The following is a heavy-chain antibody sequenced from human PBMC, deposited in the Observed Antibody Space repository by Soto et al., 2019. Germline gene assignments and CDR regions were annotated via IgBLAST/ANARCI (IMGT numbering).Heavy chain of an antibody. V-gene: IGHV3-74*02. CDR2: INSDGSST. CDR1: GFNFSSYW. CDR3: ASLAQVIYYYGMDV. Sequence: EVQLVESGGGLVQPGGSLRLSCAASGFNFSSYWMHWVRQAPGKGLVWVSRINSDGSSTSYADSVKGRFTISRDNAKNPLYLQMNSLSAEDTAVYHCASLAQVIYYYGMDVWGQGTTVTVSS. J-gene: IGHJ6*02.